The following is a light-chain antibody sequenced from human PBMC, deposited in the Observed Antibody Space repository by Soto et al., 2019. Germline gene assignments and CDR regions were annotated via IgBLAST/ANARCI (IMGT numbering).Light chain of an antibody. CDR3: SSYTSSSTPHYV. J-gene: IGLJ1*01. V-gene: IGLV2-14*01. Sequence: QSVLTQPASVSGSPGQSITISCTGTSSDVVGYNYVSWYQQHPGKAPKLMIYEVSNRPSGVSNRFSGSKSGNTASLTISGLQAEDEADYYCSSYTSSSTPHYVFGTGTKGTVL. CDR2: EVS. CDR1: SSDVVGYNY.